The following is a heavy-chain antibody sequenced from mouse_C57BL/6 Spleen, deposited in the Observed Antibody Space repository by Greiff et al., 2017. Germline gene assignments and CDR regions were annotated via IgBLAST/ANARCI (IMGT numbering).Heavy chain of an antibody. D-gene: IGHD1-1*01. Sequence: QVQLQQPGAELVMPGASVKLSCKASGYTFTSYWMHWVKQRPGQGLEWIGEIDPSDSYTNYNQKFKGKSTLTVDKSSSTAYMQLSSLTSEDSAVXYCARHYYGSSPHAMDYWGQGTSVTVSS. CDR2: IDPSDSYT. V-gene: IGHV1-69*01. CDR1: GYTFTSYW. CDR3: ARHYYGSSPHAMDY. J-gene: IGHJ4*01.